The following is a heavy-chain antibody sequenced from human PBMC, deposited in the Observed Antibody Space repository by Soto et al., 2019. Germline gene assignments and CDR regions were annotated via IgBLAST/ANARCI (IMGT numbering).Heavy chain of an antibody. Sequence: PVGSLRLSCVASGFTFSNHGMHWVRQAPGKGLEWVTVIWYDGTNRFYADSVKGRFTISRDISENTVYLQMDSLRSEDTAVYYCARESSSGRRDRIDYWGQGTLVTVSS. CDR2: IWYDGTNR. CDR1: GFTFSNHG. D-gene: IGHD6-19*01. V-gene: IGHV3-33*01. J-gene: IGHJ4*02. CDR3: ARESSSGRRDRIDY.